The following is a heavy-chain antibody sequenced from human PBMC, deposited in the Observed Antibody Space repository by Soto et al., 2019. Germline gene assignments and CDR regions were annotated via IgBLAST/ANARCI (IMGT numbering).Heavy chain of an antibody. Sequence: SETLSLTCTVSGGSISSGGYYWSWIRQHPGKGLEWIGYIYYSGSTNYNPSLKSRVTISVDTSKNQFSLKLSSVTAADTAVYYCARRYGPGFDYWGQGTLVTVS. J-gene: IGHJ4*02. CDR2: IYYSGST. D-gene: IGHD4-17*01. CDR3: ARRYGPGFDY. CDR1: GGSISSGGYY. V-gene: IGHV4-61*08.